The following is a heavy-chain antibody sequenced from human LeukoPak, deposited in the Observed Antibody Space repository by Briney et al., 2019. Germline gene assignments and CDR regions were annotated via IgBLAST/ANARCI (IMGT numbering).Heavy chain of an antibody. V-gene: IGHV4-34*01. J-gene: IGHJ4*02. Sequence: SETLSLTCAVYGGSFSGYYWSWIRQPPGKGLEWIGVINHSGSTNYNPSLKSRVTISVDTSKNQFSLKLSSVTAADTAVYYCARGGPGPTTYWGQGTLVTVSS. CDR1: GGSFSGYY. CDR3: ARGGPGPTTY. CDR2: INHSGST. D-gene: IGHD1-1*01.